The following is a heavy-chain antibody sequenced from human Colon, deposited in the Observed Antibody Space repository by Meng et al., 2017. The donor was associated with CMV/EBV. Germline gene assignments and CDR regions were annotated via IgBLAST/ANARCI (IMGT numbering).Heavy chain of an antibody. Sequence: ESLKISCIVSGGSVSGYYWSWIRQPPGKGLEWIGYVHYSGRTHYNRSLMNRVTISVDTSKNQFSLNVESVTAADTAVYYCAQLRGITGWFDPWGQGTLVTVSS. J-gene: IGHJ5*02. CDR1: GGSVSGYY. D-gene: IGHD1-14*01. V-gene: IGHV4-59*02. CDR2: VHYSGRT. CDR3: AQLRGITGWFDP.